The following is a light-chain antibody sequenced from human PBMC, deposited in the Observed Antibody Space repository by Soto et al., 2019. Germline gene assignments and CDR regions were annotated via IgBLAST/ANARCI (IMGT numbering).Light chain of an antibody. J-gene: IGLJ2*01. Sequence: QSALTQPASVSGFPGQSITISCTGTSSDVGRYKYVCWYQQLPGRAPRLMIYEVSNRPSGVSNRFSGSKSGNTASLTISGLQAEDEGDYYCGTWDSSLNFVLFGGGTKLTVL. V-gene: IGLV2-14*01. CDR1: SSDVGRYKY. CDR3: GTWDSSLNFVL. CDR2: EVS.